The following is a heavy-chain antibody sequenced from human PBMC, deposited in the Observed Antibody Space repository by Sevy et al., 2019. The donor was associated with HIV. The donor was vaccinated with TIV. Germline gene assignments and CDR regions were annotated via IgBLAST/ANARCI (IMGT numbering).Heavy chain of an antibody. CDR3: AKEGGSHYDTSGSFDD. D-gene: IGHD3-22*01. J-gene: IGHJ4*02. V-gene: IGHV3-23*01. CDR2: ISGSGSST. CDR1: GFTFRIYA. Sequence: GGSRRLSCTTSGFTFRIYAMSWVRQAPGKGLEWVSAISGSGSSTYYADSEKGRFTISRDNSKNTLYLQMNSLSDEDTAVFYCAKEGGSHYDTSGSFDDWGQGTRVTVSS.